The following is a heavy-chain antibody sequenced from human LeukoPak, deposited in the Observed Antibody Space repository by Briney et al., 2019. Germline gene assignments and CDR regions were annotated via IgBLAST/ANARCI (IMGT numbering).Heavy chain of an antibody. V-gene: IGHV5-51*01. CDR2: IYPTDSDT. CDR1: GYSFTSYW. CDR3: ARAPGMSSYYFEY. Sequence: GESLKISCKGSGYSFTSYWIAWVRQMPGRGLEWMGIIYPTDSDTRYSPSFQGQVTISADKSFSTAYLQWSSLKASDTAIYYCARAPGMSSYYFEYWGQGTLVTVSS. J-gene: IGHJ4*02.